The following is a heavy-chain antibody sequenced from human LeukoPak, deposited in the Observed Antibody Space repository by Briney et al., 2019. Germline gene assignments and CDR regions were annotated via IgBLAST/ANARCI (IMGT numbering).Heavy chain of an antibody. Sequence: GSLRLSCEASGFTFSSYSMNWVRQAPGKGLEWISYISSSSITIYYADSVKGRFTISRDNSKNTLSLQVSSLRTEDTAVYYCAKDRYSYAFEYSDSWGQGTLVTVSS. CDR3: AKDRYSYAFEYSDS. CDR1: GFTFSSYS. V-gene: IGHV3-48*01. D-gene: IGHD5-18*01. CDR2: ISSSSITI. J-gene: IGHJ4*02.